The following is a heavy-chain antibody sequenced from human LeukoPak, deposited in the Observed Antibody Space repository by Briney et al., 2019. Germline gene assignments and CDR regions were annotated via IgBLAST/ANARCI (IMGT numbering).Heavy chain of an antibody. D-gene: IGHD6-19*01. V-gene: IGHV4-34*01. CDR2: INHSAST. Sequence: SETLSLTCAVYGGSFSGYYWSWIRQPPGQGLEWIGEINHSASTNYNPSLKSRVTISVDTSKNQFSLKLSSVTAADTAVYYCARELYSSGWSPNWFDPWGQGTLVTVSS. CDR3: ARELYSSGWSPNWFDP. J-gene: IGHJ5*02. CDR1: GGSFSGYY.